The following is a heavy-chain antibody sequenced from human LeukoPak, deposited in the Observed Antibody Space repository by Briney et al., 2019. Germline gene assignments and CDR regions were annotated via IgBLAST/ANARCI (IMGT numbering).Heavy chain of an antibody. CDR2: IKQDGSEK. Sequence: GGSLRLSCAASGFTFSSYWMSWVRQAPGKGLEWVANIKQDGSEKYYVDSVKGRFTISRDNAKNSLYLQMHSLRAEDTAVYYCARSSRQIFGVVIVGDPYYYYYMDVWGKGTTVTVSS. J-gene: IGHJ6*03. D-gene: IGHD3-3*01. CDR3: ARSSRQIFGVVIVGDPYYYYYMDV. CDR1: GFTFSSYW. V-gene: IGHV3-7*01.